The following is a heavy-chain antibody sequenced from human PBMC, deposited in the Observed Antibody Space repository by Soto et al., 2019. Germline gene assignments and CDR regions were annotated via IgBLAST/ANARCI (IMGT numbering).Heavy chain of an antibody. CDR3: ARSSLGGGSSGYSSDY. CDR2: IYYSGNT. J-gene: IGHJ4*02. D-gene: IGHD3-22*01. Sequence: QVQLQESGPGLVKPSQTLSLTCSVSGGSISSGGYYWSWVRQHPGKGLEWIGYIYYSGNTFYNPSLKSRRTISVDTSKNQFSLKLISVTAADTAVYYCARSSLGGGSSGYSSDYWGQGTLVTVSS. V-gene: IGHV4-31*03. CDR1: GGSISSGGYY.